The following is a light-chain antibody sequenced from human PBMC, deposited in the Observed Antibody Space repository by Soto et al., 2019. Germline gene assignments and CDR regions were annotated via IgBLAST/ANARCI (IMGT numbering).Light chain of an antibody. V-gene: IGKV3-20*01. Sequence: EFVLTQSPGTLSLSPGEEATLSCRASQSVSNIYLAWYQQKPGQAPRLLIYGASIRATGIPDRFSGSGSGTDFTLTISRLEPEDFAVYYCQQYGSSFSITFGQGTRLEIK. CDR3: QQYGSSFSIT. J-gene: IGKJ5*01. CDR2: GAS. CDR1: QSVSNIY.